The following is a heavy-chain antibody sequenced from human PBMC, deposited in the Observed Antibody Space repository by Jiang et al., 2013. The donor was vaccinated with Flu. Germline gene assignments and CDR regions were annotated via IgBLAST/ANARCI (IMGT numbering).Heavy chain of an antibody. CDR3: ARSSGSSDYFDY. V-gene: IGHV6-1*01. J-gene: IGHJ4*02. D-gene: IGHD6-19*01. CDR2: TYYRSKWYN. Sequence: VSSNSAAWNWIRQSPSRGLEWLGRTYYRSKWYNDYAVSVKSRITINPDTSKNQFSLQLNSVTPEDTAVYYCARSSGSSDYFDYWGQGTLVTVSS. CDR1: VSSNSAA.